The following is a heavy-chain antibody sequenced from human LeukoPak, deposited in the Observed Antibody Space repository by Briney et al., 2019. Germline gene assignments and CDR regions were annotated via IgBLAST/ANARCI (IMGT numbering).Heavy chain of an antibody. V-gene: IGHV1-18*01. CDR1: GYTFTSYG. Sequence: ASVKVSCKASGYTFTSYGISWVRQAPGQGLEWMGWISAYNGNTNYAQKLQGRVTMTTDTSTSTAYMELRSLRSDDTAVYYCARAKGRGLLWFGELKNGYGMDVWGQGTTVTVSS. J-gene: IGHJ6*02. CDR3: ARAKGRGLLWFGELKNGYGMDV. D-gene: IGHD3-10*01. CDR2: ISAYNGNT.